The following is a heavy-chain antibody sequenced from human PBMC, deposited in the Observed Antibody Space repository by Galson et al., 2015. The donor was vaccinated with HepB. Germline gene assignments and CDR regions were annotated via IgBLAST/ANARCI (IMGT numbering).Heavy chain of an antibody. CDR1: GGSISSSSYY. V-gene: IGHV4-39*01. Sequence: ETLSLTCTVSGGSISSSSYYWGWIRQPPGKGLEWIGSIYYSGSTYYNPSLKSRVTISVDTSKSQFSLKLSSVTAADTTVYYCARYSGYDGSGWYEGTFDPWGQGTLVTVSS. D-gene: IGHD5-12*01. CDR3: ARYSGYDGSGWYEGTFDP. J-gene: IGHJ5*02. CDR2: IYYSGST.